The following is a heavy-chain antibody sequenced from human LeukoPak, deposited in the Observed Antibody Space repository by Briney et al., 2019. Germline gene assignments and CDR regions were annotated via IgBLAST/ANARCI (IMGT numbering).Heavy chain of an antibody. CDR2: FDPEDGET. Sequence: ASVKVSCKVSGYTLTELSMNWVRQAPGKGLEWMGGFDPEDGETIYAQKFQGRVTMTEDTSTDTAYMELSSLRSEDTAVYYCATDDYVWGSYRSIDYWGQGTLVTVSS. V-gene: IGHV1-24*01. J-gene: IGHJ4*02. CDR1: GYTLTELS. CDR3: ATDDYVWGSYRSIDY. D-gene: IGHD3-16*02.